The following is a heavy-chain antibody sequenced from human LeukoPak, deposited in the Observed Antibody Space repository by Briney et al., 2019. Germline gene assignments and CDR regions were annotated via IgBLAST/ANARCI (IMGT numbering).Heavy chain of an antibody. Sequence: GGSLRLSYAASGFTFSSYSMNWVRQAPGKGLEWVSSISSSSSYIYYADSVKGRFTISRDNAKNSLYLQMNSLRAEDTAVYYCARDSSNYERWFDPWGQGTLVTVSS. J-gene: IGHJ5*02. CDR2: ISSSSSYI. CDR1: GFTFSSYS. D-gene: IGHD4-11*01. CDR3: ARDSSNYERWFDP. V-gene: IGHV3-21*01.